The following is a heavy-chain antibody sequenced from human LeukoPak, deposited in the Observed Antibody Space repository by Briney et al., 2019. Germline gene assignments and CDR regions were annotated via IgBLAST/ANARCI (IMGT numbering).Heavy chain of an antibody. Sequence: ASVKVSCKASGYTFTSYYMHWVRQAPGQGLEWMGIINPSGGSTSYARKFQGRVTMTRDMSTSTVYMELSSLRSEDTAVYYCARVVAVAGHYYYYYMDVWGKGTTVTVSS. CDR1: GYTFTSYY. CDR2: INPSGGST. CDR3: ARVVAVAGHYYYYYMDV. J-gene: IGHJ6*03. V-gene: IGHV1-46*01. D-gene: IGHD6-19*01.